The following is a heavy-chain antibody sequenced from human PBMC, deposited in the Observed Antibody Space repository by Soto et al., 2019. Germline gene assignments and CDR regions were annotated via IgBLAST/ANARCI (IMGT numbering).Heavy chain of an antibody. V-gene: IGHV3-23*01. CDR3: ADPVLAATHYVYYDMDV. Sequence: EVQLLESGGGLVQPGGSLRLSCVASSGFTFTYYSMSWVRQAPGRGLEWVGHISGRGDTTYYADSVKGRFTSSRDNFKGSLYLQMNRLRADDSAGYCCADPVLAATHYVYYDMDVGGQGTTVTVSS. CDR1: GFTFTYYS. CDR2: ISGRGDTT. J-gene: IGHJ6*02. D-gene: IGHD2-2*01.